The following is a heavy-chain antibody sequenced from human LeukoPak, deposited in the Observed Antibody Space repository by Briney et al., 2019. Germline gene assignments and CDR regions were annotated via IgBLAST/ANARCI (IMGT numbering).Heavy chain of an antibody. V-gene: IGHV3-23*01. D-gene: IGHD3-22*01. J-gene: IGHJ4*02. Sequence: GGSLRLSCAASGFTFSYYAMSWVRQAPGKGLEWVSTISGSGGSTYYADSVKGRFTISRDNSKNTLYLQMNSLRAEDTAVYYCAKDYYDSSGYPVLDYWGQGTLVTVSS. CDR1: GFTFSYYA. CDR3: AKDYYDSSGYPVLDY. CDR2: ISGSGGST.